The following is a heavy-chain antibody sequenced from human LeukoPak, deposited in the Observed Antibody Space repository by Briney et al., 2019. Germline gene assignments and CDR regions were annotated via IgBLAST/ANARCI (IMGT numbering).Heavy chain of an antibody. CDR2: ISSSSSTI. V-gene: IGHV3-48*01. Sequence: GGSLRLSCAASGFTFSSYSMNWVRQAPGKGLEWVSYISSSSSTIYYADSVKGRFTISRDNAKNSLYLQMNSLRAEDTAVYYCAKVLDSYGNYYYYYGMDVWGQGTTVTVSS. D-gene: IGHD5-18*01. CDR3: AKVLDSYGNYYYYYGMDV. CDR1: GFTFSSYS. J-gene: IGHJ6*02.